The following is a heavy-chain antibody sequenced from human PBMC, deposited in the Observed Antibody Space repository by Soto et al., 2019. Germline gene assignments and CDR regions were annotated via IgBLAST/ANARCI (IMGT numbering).Heavy chain of an antibody. CDR2: IYYRGTT. CDR3: ARGPILATSGRLPEAVNCLDL. Sequence: QNKEKGLEWIGYIYYRGTTNYNPALKSRATVSVDTSKNQFSLRLSSVTPADTAVYYCARGPILATSGRLPEAVNCLDLCGQGTLGT. D-gene: IGHD2-15*01. J-gene: IGHJ5*02. V-gene: IGHV4-59*01.